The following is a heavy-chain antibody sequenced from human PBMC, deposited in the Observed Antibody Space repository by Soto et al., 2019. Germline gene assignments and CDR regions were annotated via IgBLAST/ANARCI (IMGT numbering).Heavy chain of an antibody. CDR3: AKDLDIGLGNWFDP. CDR2: ISYDGSNK. J-gene: IGHJ5*02. CDR1: GFTFSSYG. D-gene: IGHD5-12*01. Sequence: QVQLVESGGGVVQPGRSLRLSCAASGFTFSSYGMHWVRQAPGKGLEWVAVISYDGSNKYYADSVKGRFTISRDNSENTLYLQMNSLRAEDTAVYYCAKDLDIGLGNWFDPWGQGTLVTVSS. V-gene: IGHV3-30*18.